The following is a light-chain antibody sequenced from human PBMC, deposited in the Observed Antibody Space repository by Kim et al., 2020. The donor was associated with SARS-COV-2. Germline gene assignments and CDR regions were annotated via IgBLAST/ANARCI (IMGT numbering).Light chain of an antibody. Sequence: SPGERATLSCRASQSVSSNLDWYQQKPGQAPRLLIYGASTRATGIPARFSGSGSGTEFTITISSLQSEDFAVYYCQQYNNWPPLTFGGGTKVDIK. V-gene: IGKV3-15*01. CDR1: QSVSSN. CDR2: GAS. J-gene: IGKJ4*01. CDR3: QQYNNWPPLT.